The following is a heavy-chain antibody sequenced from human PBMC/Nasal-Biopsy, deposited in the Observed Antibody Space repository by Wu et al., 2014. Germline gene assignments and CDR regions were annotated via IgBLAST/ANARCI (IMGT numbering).Heavy chain of an antibody. D-gene: IGHD3-10*01. J-gene: IGHJ4*02. CDR2: IRASGEIS. CDR3: AKDPHQYYFGSASYHDY. Sequence: LRLSCAASGFKFSMHAMSWVRQVPGKGLEWVSGIRASGEISYYRDSVKGRFTITRDNSENRVYLQMNSLRVEDTAIYYCAKDPHQYYFGSASYHDYWGQGTLVTVSS. V-gene: IGHV3-23*01. CDR1: GFKFSMHA.